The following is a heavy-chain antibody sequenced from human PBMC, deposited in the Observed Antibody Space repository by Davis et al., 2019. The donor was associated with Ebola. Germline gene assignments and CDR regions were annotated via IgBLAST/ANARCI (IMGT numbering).Heavy chain of an antibody. CDR1: GGSFSGYY. CDR2: INHSGST. V-gene: IGHV4-34*01. J-gene: IGHJ5*02. Sequence: PSETLSLTCAVYGGSFSGYYWSWIRQPPGKGLEWIGEINHSGSTNYNPSLKSRVTISVDTSKNQFSLKLSSVTAADTAVYYCARRAASIRWFDPWGQGTLVTVSS. CDR3: ARRAASIRWFDP. D-gene: IGHD6-6*01.